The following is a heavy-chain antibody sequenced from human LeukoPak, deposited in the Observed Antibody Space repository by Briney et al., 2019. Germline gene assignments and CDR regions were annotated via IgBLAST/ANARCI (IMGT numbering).Heavy chain of an antibody. J-gene: IGHJ6*03. Sequence: PSETLYLTCTVSGGSISSGGYYWSWIRQHPGKGLEWIGYIYYSGSTYYNPSLKSRVTISVDTSKNQFSLKLSSVTAADTAVYYCARDCSSTSCYNYMDVWGKGTTVTVSS. CDR2: IYYSGST. CDR1: GGSISSGGYY. V-gene: IGHV4-31*03. D-gene: IGHD2-2*02. CDR3: ARDCSSTSCYNYMDV.